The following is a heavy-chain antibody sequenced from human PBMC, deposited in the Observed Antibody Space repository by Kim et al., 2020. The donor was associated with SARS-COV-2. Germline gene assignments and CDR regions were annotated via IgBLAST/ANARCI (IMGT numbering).Heavy chain of an antibody. Sequence: GGSLRLSCAASGFTVRDKYMTWVRQAPGKGLEWVSVIYTGGNTYYAESVKGRFTLSRHNSKNTLYLQMNSLTSEDTAVYYCARAPVAARLYHLDVWGKGT. CDR3: ARAPVAARLYHLDV. D-gene: IGHD6-6*01. V-gene: IGHV3-53*04. J-gene: IGHJ6*03. CDR2: IYTGGNT. CDR1: GFTVRDKY.